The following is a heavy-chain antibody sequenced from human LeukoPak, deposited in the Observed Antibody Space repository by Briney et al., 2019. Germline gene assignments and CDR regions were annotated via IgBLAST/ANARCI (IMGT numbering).Heavy chain of an antibody. J-gene: IGHJ4*02. CDR1: GGTFSSYA. D-gene: IGHD6-19*01. V-gene: IGHV1-69*05. Sequence: SVKVSCKASGGTFSSYAISWVRQAPGQGLEWIGRIIPIFGTANYAQKFQGRVTITTDESTSTAYMELSSLRSEDTAVYYCARDVHSSGWYQFDYWGQGTLVTVSS. CDR3: ARDVHSSGWYQFDY. CDR2: IIPIFGTA.